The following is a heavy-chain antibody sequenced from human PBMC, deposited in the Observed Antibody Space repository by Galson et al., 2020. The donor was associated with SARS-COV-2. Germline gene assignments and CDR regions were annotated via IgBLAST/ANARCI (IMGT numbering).Heavy chain of an antibody. CDR1: GFTFSSYA. J-gene: IGHJ4*02. CDR3: ARDLGTTISTGAY. V-gene: IGHV3-23*01. CDR2: TSGSGGST. Sequence: TGGSLRLSCAASGFTFSSYAMTWVRQAPGKGLEWVSTTSGSGGSTYYADSVKGRFTISRDNSKNTLYLQMHSLRAEDTAVYYCARDLGTTISTGAYWGQGTLVTVSS. D-gene: IGHD4-4*01.